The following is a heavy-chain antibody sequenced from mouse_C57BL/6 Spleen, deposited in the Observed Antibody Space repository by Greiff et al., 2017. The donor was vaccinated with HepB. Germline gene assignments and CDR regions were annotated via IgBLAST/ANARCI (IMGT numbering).Heavy chain of an antibody. D-gene: IGHD2-5*01. J-gene: IGHJ3*01. CDR2: IDPSDSYT. CDR3: AYYSNYEGFAY. V-gene: IGHV1-69*01. Sequence: QVQLKQPGAELVMPGASVKLSCKASGYTFTSYWMHWVKQRPGQGLEWIGEIDPSDSYTNYNQKFKGKSTLTVDKSSSTAYMQLSSLTSEDSAVYYCAYYSNYEGFAYWGQGTLVTVSA. CDR1: GYTFTSYW.